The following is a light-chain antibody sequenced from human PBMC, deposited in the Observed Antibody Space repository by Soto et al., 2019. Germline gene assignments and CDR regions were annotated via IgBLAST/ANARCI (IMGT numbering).Light chain of an antibody. CDR3: AALDDSLNGHVV. Sequence: QSVLTQPPSASGTPGQRVTISCSGSSSNIGSNTVNWYQQITGTAPKLLIYNDNQRPSGVPDRFSGSKSGTSGSLAISGLQSEDEGDYYCAALDDSLNGHVVFGGGTKLTVL. CDR2: NDN. CDR1: SSNIGSNT. V-gene: IGLV1-44*01. J-gene: IGLJ2*01.